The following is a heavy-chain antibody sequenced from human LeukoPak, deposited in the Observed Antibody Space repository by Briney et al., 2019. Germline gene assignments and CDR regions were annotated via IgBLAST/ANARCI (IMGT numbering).Heavy chain of an antibody. D-gene: IGHD3-22*01. CDR3: ARDRGYYDSSGYYSGDAFDI. J-gene: IGHJ3*02. Sequence: GGSLRLSCAASGFTFSSYAMHWVRQAPGKGLEWVAVISYDGSNKYYADSVKGRFTISRDNSKNTLYLQMNSLRAEDTAVYYCARDRGYYDSSGYYSGDAFDIWGHGTMVTVSS. CDR1: GFTFSSYA. V-gene: IGHV3-30-3*01. CDR2: ISYDGSNK.